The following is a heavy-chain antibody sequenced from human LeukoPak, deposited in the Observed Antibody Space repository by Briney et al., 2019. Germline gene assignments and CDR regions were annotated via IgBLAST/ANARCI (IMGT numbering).Heavy chain of an antibody. D-gene: IGHD3-3*01. Sequence: SETLSLTCTVSGGSISSYYWSWIRQPAGKGLEWIGRIYTSGSTNYNPSLKSRVTMSVDTSKNQFSLKLSSVTAADTAVYYCARHMANWGGDFWSGYYDSDYWGQGTLVTVSS. CDR2: IYTSGST. J-gene: IGHJ4*02. CDR1: GGSISSYY. V-gene: IGHV4-4*07. CDR3: ARHMANWGGDFWSGYYDSDY.